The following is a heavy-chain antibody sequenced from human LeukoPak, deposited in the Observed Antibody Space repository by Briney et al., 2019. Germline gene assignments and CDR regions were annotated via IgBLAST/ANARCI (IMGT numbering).Heavy chain of an antibody. CDR1: GYTFTSYD. J-gene: IGHJ4*02. Sequence: RASVKVSCKASGYTFTSYDINWVRQATGQGLEWMGWMNPNSGNTGYAQKFQGRVTMTRNTSISTAYMELSSLRSEDTAVYYCARSSGWQYYFDYWGQGTLVTVSS. CDR2: MNPNSGNT. V-gene: IGHV1-8*01. CDR3: ARSSGWQYYFDY. D-gene: IGHD6-19*01.